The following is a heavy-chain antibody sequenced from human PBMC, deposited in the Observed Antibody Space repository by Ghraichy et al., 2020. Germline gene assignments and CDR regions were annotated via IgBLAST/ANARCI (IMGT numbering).Heavy chain of an antibody. CDR3: ARDNDIVVVVAAPGSMDV. V-gene: IGHV1-18*04. Sequence: ASVKVSCKASGYTFTSYGISWVRQAPGQGLEWMGWISAYNGNTNYAQKLQGRVTMTTDTSTSTAYMELRSLRSDDTAVYYCARDNDIVVVVAAPGSMDVWGQGTTVTVSS. CDR2: ISAYNGNT. D-gene: IGHD2-15*01. J-gene: IGHJ6*02. CDR1: GYTFTSYG.